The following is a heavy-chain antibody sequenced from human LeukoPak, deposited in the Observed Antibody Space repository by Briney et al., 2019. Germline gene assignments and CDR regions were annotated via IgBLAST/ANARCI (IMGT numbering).Heavy chain of an antibody. CDR1: GGSIRSGDYF. CDR2: IDYSGST. D-gene: IGHD3-10*01. J-gene: IGHJ4*02. V-gene: IGHV4-30-4*01. Sequence: SSETLSLTCTVSGGSIRSGDYFWTWIRQPPVKGLEWIGYIDYSGSTYYNPSLKSRLTISLDTSKNQFSLKLTSVTAADTAVYSCARSYPPGSGSYVDYWGQGTLVTVSS. CDR3: ARSYPPGSGSYVDY.